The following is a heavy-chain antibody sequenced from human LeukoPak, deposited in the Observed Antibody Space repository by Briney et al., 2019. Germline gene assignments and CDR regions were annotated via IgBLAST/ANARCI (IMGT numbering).Heavy chain of an antibody. CDR3: ARGGDVVPAAIRDNWFDP. CDR1: GYTFTGYY. CDR2: VNPNSGGT. J-gene: IGHJ5*02. V-gene: IGHV1-2*02. Sequence: GASVKVSCKASGYTFTGYYMHWVRQAPGQGLEWMGWVNPNSGGTNYAQKFQGRVTMTRDTSISTAYMELSRLRSDDTAVYYCARGGDVVPAAIRDNWFDPWGQGTLVTVSS. D-gene: IGHD2-2*02.